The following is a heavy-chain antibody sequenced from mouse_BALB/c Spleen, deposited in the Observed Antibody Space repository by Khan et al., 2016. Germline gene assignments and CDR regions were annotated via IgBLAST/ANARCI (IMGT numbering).Heavy chain of an antibody. Sequence: EVQLQESGPGLVKPSQSLSLTCSVTGYSITSGYYWNWIRQFPGNKLEWMGYISYDGSNNYNPSLKNRISITRDTSTNQFFLKLNSVTTEDTATYYGARRYEGFAYWGQGTLVTVSA. D-gene: IGHD2-14*01. CDR1: GYSITSGYY. J-gene: IGHJ3*01. CDR2: ISYDGSN. V-gene: IGHV3-6*02. CDR3: ARRYEGFAY.